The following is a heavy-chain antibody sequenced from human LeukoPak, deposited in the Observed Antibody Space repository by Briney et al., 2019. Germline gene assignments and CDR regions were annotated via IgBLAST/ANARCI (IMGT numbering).Heavy chain of an antibody. CDR3: ATSHDSAGND. V-gene: IGHV3-7*01. J-gene: IGHJ4*02. Sequence: GGSLRLSCAASGFAFSDFWMSWVRQAPGKGLEWVANIRHDGNAKNYVPSVRGGFTISRDNAKKSLYLQMNSLPVEDTAVYYCATSHDSAGNDWGQGTLVTVSS. D-gene: IGHD2-15*01. CDR1: GFAFSDFW. CDR2: IRHDGNAK.